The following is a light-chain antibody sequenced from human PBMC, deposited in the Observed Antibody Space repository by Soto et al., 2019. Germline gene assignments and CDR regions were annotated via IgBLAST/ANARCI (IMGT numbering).Light chain of an antibody. CDR2: KAS. V-gene: IGKV1-5*03. CDR3: QQYNSYWT. Sequence: DIQMTQSPSTLSASVGDRVTITCRASQSISSWLAWYQQKPGKAPKLLIYKASSLESGLPSRFSGRGSGTEFSLTISSLQPDDFATYYCQQYNSYWTFGQGTKVEIK. CDR1: QSISSW. J-gene: IGKJ1*01.